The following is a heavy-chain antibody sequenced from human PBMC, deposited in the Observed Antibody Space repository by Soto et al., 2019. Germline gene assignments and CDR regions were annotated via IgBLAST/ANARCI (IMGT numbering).Heavy chain of an antibody. J-gene: IGHJ6*04. Sequence: QVQLQESGPGLVKPSETLSLTCTVSGGSISSYYWSWIRQPPGKGLEWIGYIYYSGSTNYNPSLKSRVTLAVDTPRILFSMKLSVVTAANTAVNYCARGVFGDLREEYYYGMDGWGKGTTVTVSS. CDR2: IYYSGST. D-gene: IGHD3-10*02. V-gene: IGHV4-59*01. CDR3: ARGVFGDLREEYYYGMDG. CDR1: GGSISSYY.